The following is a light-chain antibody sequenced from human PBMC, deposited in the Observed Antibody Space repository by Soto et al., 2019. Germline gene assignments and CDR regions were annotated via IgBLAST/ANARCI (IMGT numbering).Light chain of an antibody. Sequence: QSVLTQPPSVSGAPGQRVTISCTGSSSNLGARYDVHWCQQLPGTAPKLLIYVNNDRPSGVSDRFSGSKSGTSASLAITGLQAEDEADYYCQSYDNRLSGYVFGTGTKVTVL. CDR1: SSNLGARYD. CDR3: QSYDNRLSGYV. J-gene: IGLJ1*01. CDR2: VNN. V-gene: IGLV1-40*01.